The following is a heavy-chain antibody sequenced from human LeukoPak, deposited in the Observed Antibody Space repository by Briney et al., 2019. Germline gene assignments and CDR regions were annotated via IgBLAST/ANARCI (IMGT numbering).Heavy chain of an antibody. Sequence: PGGSLRLSCAASGFTFSSYSMNWVRQAPGKGLEWVSSISSSSSYIYYADSVKGRFTISRDNSKNTLYLQMNSLRAEDTAVYYCAKFLPTHIVVANYYFDYWGQGTLVTVSS. V-gene: IGHV3-21*04. J-gene: IGHJ4*02. D-gene: IGHD2-21*01. CDR2: ISSSSSYI. CDR3: AKFLPTHIVVANYYFDY. CDR1: GFTFSSYS.